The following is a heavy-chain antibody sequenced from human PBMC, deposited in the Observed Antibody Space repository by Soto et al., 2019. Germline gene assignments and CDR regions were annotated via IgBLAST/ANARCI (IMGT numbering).Heavy chain of an antibody. Sequence: EVLLVESGGDLVKPGGSLRLSCAASGFAFTNAWMHWVRQAPGKGLEWVGRIVSKAEGETTDYAAPGKGRFTISRDDSKNMVYMQMTSLKPDDTAVYYCITATTVVTFGGHYWGQGTRVTVSS. J-gene: IGHJ4*02. CDR1: GFAFTNAW. CDR2: IVSKAEGETT. V-gene: IGHV3-15*07. D-gene: IGHD3-16*01. CDR3: ITATTVVTFGGHY.